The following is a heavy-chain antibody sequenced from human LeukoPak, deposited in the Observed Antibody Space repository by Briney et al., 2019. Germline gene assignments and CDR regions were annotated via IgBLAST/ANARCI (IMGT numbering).Heavy chain of an antibody. CDR1: GFTFSTYA. J-gene: IGHJ4*02. CDR2: ISYDGTNE. D-gene: IGHD3-3*01. V-gene: IGHV3-30*01. Sequence: GGSLRLSCAASGFTFSTYAMHWVRQAPGKGLEWVAVISYDGTNEYYADPVKGRFTISRDNSKNTLYLQMNSLRAEDTAVYYCARDTGVDFWSERYFHYWGQGTLVTVSS. CDR3: ARDTGVDFWSERYFHY.